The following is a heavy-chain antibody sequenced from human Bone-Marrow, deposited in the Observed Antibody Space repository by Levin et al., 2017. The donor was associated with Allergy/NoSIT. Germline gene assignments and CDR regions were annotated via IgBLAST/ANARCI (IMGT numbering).Heavy chain of an antibody. D-gene: IGHD1-1*01. CDR3: VRGHNSFDI. CDR2: VRPKARSCTT. V-gene: IGHV3-72*01. Sequence: GESLKISCAASGFSFSDYYMDWVRQAPGKGLEWVGRVRPKARSCTTEYAASVSGRFTVSRDDSKNSLYLQMSSLRTEDTAVYYCVRGHNSFDIWGQGTMVTVSS. CDR1: GFSFSDYY. J-gene: IGHJ3*02.